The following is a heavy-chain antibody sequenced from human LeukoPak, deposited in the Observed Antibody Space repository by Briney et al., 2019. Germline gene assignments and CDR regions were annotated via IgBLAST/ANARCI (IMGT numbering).Heavy chain of an antibody. CDR3: ARPPYCTNGVCYENLFDY. CDR1: GFTFSSYA. J-gene: IGHJ4*02. D-gene: IGHD2-8*01. CDR2: ISYDGSNK. Sequence: GGSLRLSCAASGFTFSSYAMSWVRQAPGKGLEWVAVISYDGSNKYYADSVKGRFTISRDNSKNTLYLQMNSLRAEDTAVYYCARPPYCTNGVCYENLFDYWGQGTLVTVSS. V-gene: IGHV3-30*04.